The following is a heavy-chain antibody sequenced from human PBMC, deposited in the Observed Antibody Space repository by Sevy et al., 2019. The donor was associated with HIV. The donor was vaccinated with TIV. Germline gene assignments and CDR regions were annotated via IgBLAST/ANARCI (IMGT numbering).Heavy chain of an antibody. CDR2: IKQDGSEK. D-gene: IGHD4-17*01. J-gene: IGHJ4*02. CDR1: GFTFSRFW. Sequence: GGSLRLSCAASGFTFSRFWMSWVRQAPGKGLEWVANIKQDGSEKQYVDSVKGRFTISRDIAKNTLHLQMNSLRGEDTAVYYCARDLEFYDNGDYGPAFMPDYWGQGTLVTVSS. V-gene: IGHV3-7*01. CDR3: ARDLEFYDNGDYGPAFMPDY.